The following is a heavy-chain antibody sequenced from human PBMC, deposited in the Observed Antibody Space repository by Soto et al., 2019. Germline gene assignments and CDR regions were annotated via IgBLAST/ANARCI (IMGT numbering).Heavy chain of an antibody. J-gene: IGHJ6*02. V-gene: IGHV5-51*01. CDR2: IYPGDSDT. Sequence: GAEVKKPGESLKISCKASDTTHWIGWVRQKPGKGLEWMGIIYPGDSDTKYSPSFQGQVTISVDKSISTAYLHWSSLKASDTATYYCARLVNYYFGMDVWGLGTTVTVSS. CDR1: DTTHW. CDR3: ARLVNYYFGMDV.